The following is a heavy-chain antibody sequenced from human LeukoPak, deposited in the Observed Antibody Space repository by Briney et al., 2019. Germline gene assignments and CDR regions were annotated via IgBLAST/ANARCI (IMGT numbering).Heavy chain of an antibody. CDR1: GFTVSSNY. J-gene: IGHJ3*02. D-gene: IGHD3-22*01. Sequence: PGGSLRLSCAASGFTVSSNYLSWVRQAPGKGLEWVSVIYSGGSTYYADSVKGRFTISRDNSKNTLYLQMNSLRAEDTAVYYCARTSITMIVVLSFDAFDIWGQGTMVTVSS. CDR3: ARTSITMIVVLSFDAFDI. CDR2: IYSGGST. V-gene: IGHV3-66*02.